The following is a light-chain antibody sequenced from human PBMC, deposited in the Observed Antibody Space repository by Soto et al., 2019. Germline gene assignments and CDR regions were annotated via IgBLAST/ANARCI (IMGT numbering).Light chain of an antibody. Sequence: DIQMTQSPSSVSASVGDRVTITSRSSEDISTWLAWYQQKPGKATKLMIYAASSLQSGVPSRFSGSGSGTEFTLTIRSLQPEDFANYYCQHADSFHLITFGQGTRLEIK. J-gene: IGKJ5*01. V-gene: IGKV1-12*01. CDR1: EDISTW. CDR2: AAS. CDR3: QHADSFHLIT.